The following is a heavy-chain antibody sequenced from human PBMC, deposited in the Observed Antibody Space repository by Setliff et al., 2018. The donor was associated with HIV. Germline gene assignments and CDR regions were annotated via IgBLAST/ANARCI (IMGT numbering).Heavy chain of an antibody. D-gene: IGHD3-10*01. J-gene: IGHJ4*01. CDR2: INVGSGDT. CDR3: ARGALLAVFDFDH. CDR1: GYTFTTYS. Sequence: VASVKVSCKASGYTFTTYSLHWVRQAPGQSLEWMGWINVGSGDTKYSQDFQGRLSLTRDTSANTVYMELSSLTSDDTAVYFCARGALLAVFDFDHWGHGTLVTVSS. V-gene: IGHV1-3*01.